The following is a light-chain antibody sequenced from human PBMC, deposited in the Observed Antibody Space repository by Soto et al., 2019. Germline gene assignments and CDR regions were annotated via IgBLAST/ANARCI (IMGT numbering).Light chain of an antibody. CDR1: SSDVGRYNF. CDR2: DVS. J-gene: IGLJ1*01. Sequence: QSALTQPASVSGSPGQSITISCTGTSSDVGRYNFVSWYQQHPGKAPKLIIYDVSERPSGISSRFSASKSGNTASLTISGLQAEDEADYYCCSYTSSSTPWVFGTGTKVTVL. V-gene: IGLV2-14*02. CDR3: CSYTSSSTPWV.